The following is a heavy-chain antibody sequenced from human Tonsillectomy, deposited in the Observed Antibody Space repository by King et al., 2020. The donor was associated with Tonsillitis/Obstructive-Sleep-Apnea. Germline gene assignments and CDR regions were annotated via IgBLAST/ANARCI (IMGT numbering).Heavy chain of an antibody. V-gene: IGHV2-5*02. Sequence: QFTLKESGPTLVKPTQTLTLTCTFSGFSLSTSGVAVGWIRQPPGKALEWLTLIYWDDDKSYSPSLQSRLTITKDTSKKQVVLTMTNMDPVDTATYYSARRRGDCSSTSGYDAFDIWSQGTMVTVSS. CDR2: IYWDDDK. CDR1: GFSLSTSGVA. J-gene: IGHJ3*02. D-gene: IGHD2-2*01. CDR3: ARRRGDCSSTSGYDAFDI.